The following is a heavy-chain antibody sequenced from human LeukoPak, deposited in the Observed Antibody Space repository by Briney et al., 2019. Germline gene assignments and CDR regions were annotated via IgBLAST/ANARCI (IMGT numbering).Heavy chain of an antibody. CDR2: IYTSGST. CDR3: AGGGFWGFGELEIDY. CDR1: GGSISSYY. V-gene: IGHV4-4*09. D-gene: IGHD3-10*01. J-gene: IGHJ4*02. Sequence: SETLSLTCTVSGGSISSYYWSWIRQPPGKGLEWIGYIYTSGSTNCNPSLKSRVTISVDTSKNQFSLKLSSVTAADTAVYYCAGGGFWGFGELEIDYWGQGTLVTVSS.